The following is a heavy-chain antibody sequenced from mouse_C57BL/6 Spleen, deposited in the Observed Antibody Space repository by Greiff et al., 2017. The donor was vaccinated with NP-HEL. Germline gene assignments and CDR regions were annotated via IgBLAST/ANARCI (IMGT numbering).Heavy chain of an antibody. CDR2: IYPGDGDT. J-gene: IGHJ2*01. D-gene: IGHD2-4*01. CDR3: ARYDYDEGYYFDY. Sequence: VQLQQSGAELVKPGASVKISCKASGYAFSSYWMNWVKQRPGKGLEWIGQIYPGDGDTNYNGKFKGKATLTADTSSSTAYMQLSSLTSEDSAVYCCARYDYDEGYYFDYWGQGTTLTVSS. V-gene: IGHV1-80*01. CDR1: GYAFSSYW.